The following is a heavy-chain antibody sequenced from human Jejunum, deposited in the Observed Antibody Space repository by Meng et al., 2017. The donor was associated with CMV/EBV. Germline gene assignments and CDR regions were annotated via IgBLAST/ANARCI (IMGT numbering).Heavy chain of an antibody. Sequence: GSFSSYALIWLRQAPGQGFEWMVRIIPILDITSYSQKFQGRLTITADTLASASYLELTDLTSNDTAVYFCARLTSPGSWETRNWFDPWGQGTLVTVSS. CDR1: GSFSSYA. CDR2: IIPILDIT. V-gene: IGHV1-69*04. D-gene: IGHD2-15*01. CDR3: ARLTSPGSWETRNWFDP. J-gene: IGHJ5*02.